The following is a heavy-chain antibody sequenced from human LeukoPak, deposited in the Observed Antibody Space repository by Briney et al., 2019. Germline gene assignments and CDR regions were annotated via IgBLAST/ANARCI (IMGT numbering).Heavy chain of an antibody. V-gene: IGHV3-53*01. Sequence: GGSLRLSCAASGFAVSGNHMNWVRQAPGKGLEWVSIIYTAGTTYHYADSVKGRFTISRDTSTNTVYLQMSSLTDEDTAIYYCARDSTYYYFDYWGQGTLVTVSS. D-gene: IGHD1-26*01. J-gene: IGHJ4*02. CDR3: ARDSTYYYFDY. CDR1: GFAVSGNH. CDR2: IYTAGTT.